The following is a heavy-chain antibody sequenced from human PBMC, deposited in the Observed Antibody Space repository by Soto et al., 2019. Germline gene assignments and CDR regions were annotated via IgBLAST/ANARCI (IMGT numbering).Heavy chain of an antibody. CDR2: IYWNDDK. Sequence: QITLKESGPTLVRPTQTLTLTSTFSGFSLSTSGLGVGWIRQPPEKALEWLALIYWNDDKRYSPSLKARLTITKDTSKNQVVLTMTNMDPVDTATYYCAHRPSGWYLFDYWGQGTLVTVSS. V-gene: IGHV2-5*01. D-gene: IGHD6-19*01. CDR1: GFSLSTSGLG. CDR3: AHRPSGWYLFDY. J-gene: IGHJ4*02.